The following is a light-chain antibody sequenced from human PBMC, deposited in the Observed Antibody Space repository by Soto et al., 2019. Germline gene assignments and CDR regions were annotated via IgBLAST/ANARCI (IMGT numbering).Light chain of an antibody. V-gene: IGKV3-11*01. J-gene: IGKJ4*01. CDR1: QTVGIT. Sequence: IVLTQSPATLSLSPGERASLSCRASQTVGITLAWYQQRPGQAPRLLIYDASSRAAGIPARFSGGGSGTDFTLTIRSLEPDDFAVYYCQQRFAWPLTFGGGTKVEIK. CDR2: DAS. CDR3: QQRFAWPLT.